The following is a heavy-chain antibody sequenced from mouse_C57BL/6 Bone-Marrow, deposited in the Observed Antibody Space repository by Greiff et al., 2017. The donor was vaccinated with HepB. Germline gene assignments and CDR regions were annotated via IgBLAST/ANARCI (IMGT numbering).Heavy chain of an antibody. D-gene: IGHD2-3*01. CDR3: TRDGPSWFAY. CDR1: GFTFSSYA. CDR2: ISSGGDYI. V-gene: IGHV5-9-1*02. Sequence: DVQLQESGEGLVKPGGSLKLSCAASGFTFSSYAMSWVRQTPEKRLEWVAYISSGGDYIYYADTVKGRFTISRDNARNTLYLQISSLKSEDTAMYYCTRDGPSWFAYWGQGTLVTVSA. J-gene: IGHJ3*01.